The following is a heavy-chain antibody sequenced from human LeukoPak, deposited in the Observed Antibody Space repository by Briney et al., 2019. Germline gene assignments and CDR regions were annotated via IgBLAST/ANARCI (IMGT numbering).Heavy chain of an antibody. CDR2: IKQDGSEH. J-gene: IGHJ3*02. D-gene: IGHD2-8*02. CDR3: ARDSTGWQADSFDI. Sequence: GGSLRLSCVASGFTFSSHRMSWVRQAPGKGLEWVADIKQDGSEHNYVDSVGGRFTISRDNGKNSLYLQMNSLRVEDRAVYFCARDSTGWQADSFDIWGQGTMVTVSS. CDR1: GFTFSSHR. V-gene: IGHV3-7*01.